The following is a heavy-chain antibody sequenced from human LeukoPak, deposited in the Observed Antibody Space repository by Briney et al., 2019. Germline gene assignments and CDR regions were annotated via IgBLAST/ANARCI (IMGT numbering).Heavy chain of an antibody. CDR3: AKVTYGSGTYGAFDS. D-gene: IGHD3-10*01. Sequence: GGSLRLSCAASGFTFSSYGMHWVRQAPGKGLEWVAFIRYDGSNKYYADSVKGRFTISRDNSKNTLYLQMNSLRAEDTAIYYCAKVTYGSGTYGAFDSWGQGTLVTVSS. CDR1: GFTFSSYG. CDR2: IRYDGSNK. V-gene: IGHV3-30*02. J-gene: IGHJ4*02.